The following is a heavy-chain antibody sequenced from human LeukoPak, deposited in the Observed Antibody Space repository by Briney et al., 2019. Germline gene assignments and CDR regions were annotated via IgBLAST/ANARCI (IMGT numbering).Heavy chain of an antibody. CDR3: AKARGVGGYYGSGSYFTFDY. Sequence: GGSLRLSCAASGFTFSSYGMHWVRQAPGKGLEWVAVISYVGSNKYYADSVKGRFTISRDNSKNTLYLQMNSLRAEDTAVYYCAKARGVGGYYGSGSYFTFDYWGQGTLVTVSS. CDR1: GFTFSSYG. CDR2: ISYVGSNK. V-gene: IGHV3-30*18. D-gene: IGHD3-10*01. J-gene: IGHJ4*02.